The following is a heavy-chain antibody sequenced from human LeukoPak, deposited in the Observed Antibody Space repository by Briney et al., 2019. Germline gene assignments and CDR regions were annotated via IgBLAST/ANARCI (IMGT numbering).Heavy chain of an antibody. CDR1: GFTFSSYA. D-gene: IGHD3-10*01. CDR3: ARDRAMVRGVTLSSYWYFDL. CDR2: ISSSSSTI. Sequence: PGGSLRLSCAASGFTFSSYAMSWVRQAPGKGLEWVSYISSSSSTIYYADSVKGRFTISRDNAKNSLYLQMNSLRAEDTAVYYCARDRAMVRGVTLSSYWYFDLWGRGTLVTVSS. J-gene: IGHJ2*01. V-gene: IGHV3-48*01.